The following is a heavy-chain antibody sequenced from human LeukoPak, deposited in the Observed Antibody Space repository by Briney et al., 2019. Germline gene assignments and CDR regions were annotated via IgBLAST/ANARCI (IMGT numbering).Heavy chain of an antibody. D-gene: IGHD3-22*01. CDR3: AREGYYDSSGYYFLDI. CDR2: IWCDGSNK. CDR1: GFTFSSYG. Sequence: GRSLRLSCAASGFTFSSYGMHWVRQAPGKGLEWVAVIWCDGSNKYYADSVKGRFTISRDNSKNTLYLQMNSLRAEDTAVYYCAREGYYDSSGYYFLDIWGQGTMVTVSS. J-gene: IGHJ3*02. V-gene: IGHV3-33*01.